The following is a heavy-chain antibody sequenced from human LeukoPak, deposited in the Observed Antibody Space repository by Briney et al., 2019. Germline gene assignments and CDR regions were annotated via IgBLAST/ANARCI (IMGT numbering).Heavy chain of an antibody. Sequence: SVKVSCKTSGYTFTSYAISWVRQAPGQGLEWMGGIIPIFGTANYAQKFQGRVTITADESTSTAYMELSSLRSEDTAVYYCARAPDLLYGMDVWGQGTAVTVSS. CDR1: GYTFTSYA. J-gene: IGHJ6*02. CDR3: ARAPDLLYGMDV. CDR2: IIPIFGTA. V-gene: IGHV1-69*13.